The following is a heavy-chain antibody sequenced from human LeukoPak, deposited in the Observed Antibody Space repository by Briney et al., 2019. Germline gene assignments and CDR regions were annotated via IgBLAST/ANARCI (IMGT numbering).Heavy chain of an antibody. Sequence: SETLSLTCTVSGGSISNYYWSWIRQPPGKGLEWIGYIYYSGSTNYNPSLKSRVTISVDTSKNQFSLKLSSVTAADTAVYYCARQLAPWGQGTLVTVSS. CDR2: IYYSGST. CDR3: ARQLAP. J-gene: IGHJ5*02. V-gene: IGHV4-59*08. CDR1: GGSISNYY.